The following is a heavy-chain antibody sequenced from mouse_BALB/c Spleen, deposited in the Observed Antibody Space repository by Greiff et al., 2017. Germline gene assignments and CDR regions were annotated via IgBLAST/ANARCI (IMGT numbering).Heavy chain of an antibody. Sequence: VQLQESGPQLVRPGASVKISCKASGYSFTSYWMHWVKQRPGQGLEWIGMIDPSDSETRLNQKFKDKATLTVDKSSSTAYMQLSSPTSEDSAVYYGAEGASAGYLDDWGQGTTLTVSS. V-gene: IGHV1-74*04. CDR1: GYSFTSYW. CDR3: AEGASAGYLDD. J-gene: IGHJ2*01. CDR2: IDPSDSET.